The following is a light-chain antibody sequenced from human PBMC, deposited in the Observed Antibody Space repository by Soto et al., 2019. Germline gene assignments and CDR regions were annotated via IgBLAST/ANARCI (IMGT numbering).Light chain of an antibody. CDR1: SSDVGGYNY. V-gene: IGLV2-14*01. CDR2: DVS. Sequence: QSALTQPASVSGSPRQSITISCTGTSSDVGGYNYVSWYQQHPGKAPKLMIYDVSNRPSGVSNRFSGSKSGNTASLTISGLQAEDEADYYRSSYTSSSTRVVFGGGTKLTVL. J-gene: IGLJ2*01. CDR3: SSYTSSSTRVV.